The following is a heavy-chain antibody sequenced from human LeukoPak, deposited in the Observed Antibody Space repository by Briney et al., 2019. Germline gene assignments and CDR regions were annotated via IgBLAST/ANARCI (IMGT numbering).Heavy chain of an antibody. CDR2: INPNGGST. J-gene: IGHJ4*02. D-gene: IGHD2-21*02. CDR3: ARGAAGQDCGGDCSLDY. Sequence: GASVKVSCKASGYSFTKFYIVWVRQAPGQGLEWMGIINPNGGSTNYAQKFQGRVTMTRDTSTSTVYMELSSLRSEDTAVYYCARGAAGQDCGGDCSLDYWGQGTLVTVSS. CDR1: GYSFTKFY. V-gene: IGHV1-46*01.